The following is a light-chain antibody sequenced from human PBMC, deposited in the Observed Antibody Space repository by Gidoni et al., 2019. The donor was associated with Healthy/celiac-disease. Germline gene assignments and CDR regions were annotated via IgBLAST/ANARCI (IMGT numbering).Light chain of an antibody. CDR1: QSVSSN. CDR3: QQYNNWPPWT. J-gene: IGKJ1*01. CDR2: GAS. Sequence: EIVMTQSPATLSGSPGERATLSCRASQSVSSNLAWYQQKPGQAPRLLIYGASTRATGIPARVSGSGSGTEFTLTISSLQSEDFAVYYCQQYNNWPPWTFGQXTKVEIK. V-gene: IGKV3-15*01.